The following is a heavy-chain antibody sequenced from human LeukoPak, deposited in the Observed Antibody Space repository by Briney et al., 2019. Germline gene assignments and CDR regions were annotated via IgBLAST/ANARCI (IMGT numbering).Heavy chain of an antibody. D-gene: IGHD2-15*01. Sequence: GGSLRLSCAASGFTFSSYAMSWVRQAPGKGLEWVSAISGSGGSTYYADSVKGRFTISRDNSKNTLYLQMNSLRVEDTAVYYCAKDSWGAAYLYYFDYWGQGTLVTVFS. J-gene: IGHJ4*02. CDR2: ISGSGGST. V-gene: IGHV3-23*01. CDR1: GFTFSSYA. CDR3: AKDSWGAAYLYYFDY.